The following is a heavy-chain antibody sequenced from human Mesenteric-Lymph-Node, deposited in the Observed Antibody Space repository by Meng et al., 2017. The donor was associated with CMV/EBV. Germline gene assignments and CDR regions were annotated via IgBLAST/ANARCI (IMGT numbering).Heavy chain of an antibody. CDR1: TFRSYA. CDR3: ARVSGYYYDSSGYSSFDY. CDR2: IIPIFGTA. Sequence: TFRSYAISWVRQAPGQGLEWMGGIIPIFGTANYAQKFQGRVTITTDESTSTAYMELSSLRSEDTAVYYCARVSGYYYDSSGYSSFDYWGQGTLVTVSS. J-gene: IGHJ4*02. D-gene: IGHD3-22*01. V-gene: IGHV1-69*05.